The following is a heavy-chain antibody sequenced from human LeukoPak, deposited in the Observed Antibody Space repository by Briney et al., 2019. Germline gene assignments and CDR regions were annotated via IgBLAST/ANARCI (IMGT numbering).Heavy chain of an antibody. V-gene: IGHV4-39*01. CDR2: IYYSGST. CDR3: ARHGEYSYFDY. Sequence: PSETLSLTCTVSGGSISSTSYYWGWIRQPAGEGLEWIGSIYYSGSTYYNPSLKSRVTISVDTSKKHFSLKLSSVTAADTAVYYCARHGEYSYFDYWGQGTLVTVSS. J-gene: IGHJ4*02. CDR1: GGSISSTSYY. D-gene: IGHD6-6*01.